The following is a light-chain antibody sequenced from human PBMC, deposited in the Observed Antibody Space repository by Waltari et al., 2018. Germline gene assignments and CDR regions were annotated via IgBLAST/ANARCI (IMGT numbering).Light chain of an antibody. CDR3: QTGGHGTWV. CDR1: SGHRGHL. Sequence: QLVLTQSPSASASLAASVKLTCTLSSGHRGHLIAWHQQQPEKGPRYLMKVNSDGSHNKGDGIPDRSSGSSSGAERYLTISSVQSEDEADYYCQTGGHGTWVFGGGTTLTVL. J-gene: IGLJ3*02. V-gene: IGLV4-69*01. CDR2: VNSDGSH.